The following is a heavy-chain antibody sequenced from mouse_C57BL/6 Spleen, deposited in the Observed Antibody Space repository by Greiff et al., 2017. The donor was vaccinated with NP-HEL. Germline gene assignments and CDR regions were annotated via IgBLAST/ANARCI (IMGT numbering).Heavy chain of an antibody. Sequence: EVQLVESGGDLVKPGGSLKLSCAASGFTFSSYGMSWVRQTPDKRLEWVATISSGGSYTYYPHSVKGRFTISRDNAKNTLYLQMSSLKSEDTAMYYCARPDDGYYGYWGQGTTLTVSS. V-gene: IGHV5-6*01. CDR3: ARPDDGYYGY. CDR1: GFTFSSYG. J-gene: IGHJ2*01. D-gene: IGHD2-3*01. CDR2: ISSGGSYT.